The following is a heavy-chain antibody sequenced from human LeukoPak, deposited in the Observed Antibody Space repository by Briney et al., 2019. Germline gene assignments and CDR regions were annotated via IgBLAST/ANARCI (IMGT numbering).Heavy chain of an antibody. D-gene: IGHD6-19*01. V-gene: IGHV3-7*01. Sequence: GGSLRLSCAASGFTFSAYWMTWVRQAPGKGLAWVANIIEGGDVKYYVDSVKGRFTISRDNTKNSLYLQMTSLRADDTVVYYCARVGKNGWDFDHWGQGTLVTVSS. J-gene: IGHJ4*02. CDR2: IIEGGDVK. CDR3: ARVGKNGWDFDH. CDR1: GFTFSAYW.